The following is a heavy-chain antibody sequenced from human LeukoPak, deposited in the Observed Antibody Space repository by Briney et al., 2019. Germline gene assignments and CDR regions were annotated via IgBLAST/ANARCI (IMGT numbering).Heavy chain of an antibody. CDR2: IRHDGNNK. V-gene: IGHV3-30*02. J-gene: IGHJ4*02. CDR3: AKLKALTGTTPAN. Sequence: GGSLRLSCAASGFVFGSYGMHWVRQAPGKGLEWVTFIRHDGNNKYYADSVKGRFTISRDNSKNTLYLQMDSLRLEDTAVYYCAKLKALTGTTPANWGQGTLVIVSS. CDR1: GFVFGSYG. D-gene: IGHD1-20*01.